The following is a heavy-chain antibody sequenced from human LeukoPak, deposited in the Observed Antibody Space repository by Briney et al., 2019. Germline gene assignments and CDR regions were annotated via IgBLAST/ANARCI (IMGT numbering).Heavy chain of an antibody. CDR2: VFHSGST. V-gene: IGHV4-38-2*02. D-gene: IGHD3-9*01. CDR1: GYSISSGFY. Sequence: SETLSLTCTVSGYSISSGFYWGWIRPTPGKGLEWIGGVFHSGSTYSNPSLKSRVTVSMDTSRNQFSLKLTSVTAADTAVYFCARYFDWSPFDYWGQGTLVTVSS. CDR3: ARYFDWSPFDY. J-gene: IGHJ4*02.